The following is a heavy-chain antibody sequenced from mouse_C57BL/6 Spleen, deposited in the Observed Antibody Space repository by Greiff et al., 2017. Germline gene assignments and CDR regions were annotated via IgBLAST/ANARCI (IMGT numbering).Heavy chain of an antibody. CDR1: GYTFTSYW. V-gene: IGHV1-5*01. CDR2: IYPGNCDT. Sequence: VQLKQSGTVLARPGASVKMSCKTSGYTFTSYWMHWVKQRPGQGLEWIGAIYPGNCDTSYNQKFKGKATLTAVTSSSTAYMELSSLRNEDCAVYYLTREVYDYEGKDYVDYWGQGTTLTVSS. J-gene: IGHJ2*01. CDR3: TREVYDYEGKDYVDY. D-gene: IGHD2-4*01.